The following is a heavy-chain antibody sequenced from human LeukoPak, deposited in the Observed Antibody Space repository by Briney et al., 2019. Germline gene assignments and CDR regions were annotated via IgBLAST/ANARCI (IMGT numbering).Heavy chain of an antibody. D-gene: IGHD2-2*01. CDR2: IYYSGST. J-gene: IGHJ4*02. CDR1: GGSISSYY. Sequence: PSETLSLTCTVSGGSISSYYWSWIRQPPGKGLEWIGYIYYSGSTNYIPSLKSRVTISVDTSKNQFSLKLSSVTAADTAVYYCARDSPGYCSSTSCSGFDYWGQGTLVTVSS. CDR3: ARDSPGYCSSTSCSGFDY. V-gene: IGHV4-59*01.